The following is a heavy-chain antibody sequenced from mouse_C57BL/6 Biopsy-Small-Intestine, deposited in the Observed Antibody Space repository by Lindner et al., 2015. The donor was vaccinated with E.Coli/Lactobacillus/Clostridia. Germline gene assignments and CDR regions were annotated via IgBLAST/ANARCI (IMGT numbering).Heavy chain of an antibody. CDR1: GYTFTDYY. Sequence: VQLQESGPVLVKPGASVKMSCKASGYTFTDYYMNWVKQSLGKSLEWIGVINPYNGVTTYNQKFKGKATLTVDKSSSTAYMELNSLTSEDSAVYYCARSVSTMIKAWFAYWGQGTLVTVSA. J-gene: IGHJ3*01. CDR2: INPYNGVT. CDR3: ARSVSTMIKAWFAY. V-gene: IGHV1-19*01. D-gene: IGHD2-4*01.